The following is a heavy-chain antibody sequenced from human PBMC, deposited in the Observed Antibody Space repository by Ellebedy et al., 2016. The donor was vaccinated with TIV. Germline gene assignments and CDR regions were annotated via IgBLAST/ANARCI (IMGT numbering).Heavy chain of an antibody. CDR2: IIPIVGIT. Sequence: AASVKVSCKASGGTFSSYAISWVRQAPGQGLEWMGRIIPIVGITNYAQKFQGRVTITADKSTSTAYMELSSLRPEDTGVYYCARAEDTAMVFDYWGQGTLVTVSS. CDR1: GGTFSSYA. CDR3: ARAEDTAMVFDY. D-gene: IGHD5-18*01. J-gene: IGHJ4*02. V-gene: IGHV1-69*04.